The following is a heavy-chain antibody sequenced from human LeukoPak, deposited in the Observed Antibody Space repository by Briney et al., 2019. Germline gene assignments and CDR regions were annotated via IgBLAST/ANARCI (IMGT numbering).Heavy chain of an antibody. CDR2: ISSSSSYT. D-gene: IGHD3-10*01. J-gene: IGHJ5*02. Sequence: GGSLRLSCAASGFTFSDYYMTWIRQAPGKGLEWVSYISSSSSYTEYADSVKGRFTISRDNAKNSVYLQMNSLTADATALYYWARGGGDGSGRGWFDPWGQGTLVTVSS. V-gene: IGHV3-11*05. CDR3: ARGGGDGSGRGWFDP. CDR1: GFTFSDYY.